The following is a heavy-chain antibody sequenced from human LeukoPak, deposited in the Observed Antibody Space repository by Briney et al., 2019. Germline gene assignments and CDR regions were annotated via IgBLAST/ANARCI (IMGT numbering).Heavy chain of an antibody. CDR2: ISYDGSNK. J-gene: IGHJ4*02. V-gene: IGHV3-30*04. CDR3: ARGGYCSGDSCYRYILWDY. CDR1: GFTFSSYA. Sequence: PGRSLRLSCAASGFTFSSYAMHWVRQAPGKGLEWVAVISYDGSNKYYADSVKGRFTISRDNSKNTLYLQMNSLRAEDTAVYYCARGGYCSGDSCYRYILWDYWGQGTLVTVSS. D-gene: IGHD2-15*01.